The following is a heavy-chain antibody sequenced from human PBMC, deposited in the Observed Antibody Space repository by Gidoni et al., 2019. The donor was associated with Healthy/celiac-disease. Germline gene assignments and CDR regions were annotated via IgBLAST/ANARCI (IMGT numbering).Heavy chain of an antibody. D-gene: IGHD3-3*01. CDR3: AKAIQGYYYYGMDV. V-gene: IGHV3-23*01. J-gene: IGHJ6*02. Sequence: VQLLESGGGLVQPGGSLRLSCAASGFTFSSYAMRWVRQASGKGLEWVSAISGSGGSTYYADSVKGRFTISRDNSKNTLYLQMNSLRAEDTAVYYCAKAIQGYYYYGMDVWGQGTTVTVSS. CDR1: GFTFSSYA. CDR2: ISGSGGST.